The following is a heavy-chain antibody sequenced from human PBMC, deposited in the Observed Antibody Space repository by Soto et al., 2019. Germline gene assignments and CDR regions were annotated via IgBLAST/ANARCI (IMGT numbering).Heavy chain of an antibody. CDR2: MNPNSGNT. Sequence: QVQLVQSGAEVKKPGASVKVSCKASGYTFTSYDINWVRQATGQGLEWMGWMNPNSGNTGYAQKFQGRVTMTRNTSISTAYMELSSLRSEDTAVYYCAKSIRGLREVHYYYGMDVWGQGTTVTVSS. D-gene: IGHD4-17*01. CDR1: GYTFTSYD. J-gene: IGHJ6*02. CDR3: AKSIRGLREVHYYYGMDV. V-gene: IGHV1-8*01.